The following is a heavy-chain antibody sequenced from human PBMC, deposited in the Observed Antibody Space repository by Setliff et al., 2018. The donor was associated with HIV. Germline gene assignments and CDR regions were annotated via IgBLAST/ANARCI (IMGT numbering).Heavy chain of an antibody. CDR2: VHSTGTT. J-gene: IGHJ3*01. CDR1: GGSFSTYY. Sequence: SETLSLTCTVSGGSFSTYYWSWIRQPAGEGLEYIGRVHSTGTTIYNPSLKSRVTMSVDASKNQLSLKLRSVTAADTAVYYCARARITMTGGRLEPYAFDRWGQGTKVTVSS. V-gene: IGHV4-4*07. CDR3: ARARITMTGGRLEPYAFDR. D-gene: IGHD3-22*01.